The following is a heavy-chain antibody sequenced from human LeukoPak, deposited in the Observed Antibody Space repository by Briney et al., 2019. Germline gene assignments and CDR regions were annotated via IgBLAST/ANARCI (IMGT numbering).Heavy chain of an antibody. CDR3: ARSGPQYRYYYYCMDV. D-gene: IGHD5-12*01. Sequence: ASVKVSCKASGYTFTSYCISWVRQAPGQGLEWMGWISAYNGNTNYAQKLQGRVTMTTDTSTSTAYMELRSLRSDDTAVYYCARSGPQYRYYYYCMDVWGKGTTVTVSS. CDR1: GYTFTSYC. V-gene: IGHV1-18*01. CDR2: ISAYNGNT. J-gene: IGHJ6*03.